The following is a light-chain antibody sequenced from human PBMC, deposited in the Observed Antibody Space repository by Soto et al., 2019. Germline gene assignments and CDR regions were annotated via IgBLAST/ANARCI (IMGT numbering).Light chain of an antibody. CDR2: TNN. CDR1: SSNIGSNT. Sequence: QSVLPQPPSASGAPGQRVTISCSGSSSNIGSNTVNWYQQLPGTAPKLLIYTNNQRPSGVRDRFSGSRSGTSASLAISGLQSEDEADYYCAAWDDSLNGFVFGTGTKVTVL. V-gene: IGLV1-44*01. CDR3: AAWDDSLNGFV. J-gene: IGLJ1*01.